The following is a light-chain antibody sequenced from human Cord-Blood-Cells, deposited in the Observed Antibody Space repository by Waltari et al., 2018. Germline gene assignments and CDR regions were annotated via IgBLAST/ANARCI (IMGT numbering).Light chain of an antibody. CDR2: DVS. J-gene: IGLJ3*02. CDR3: SSYTSSSTRV. Sequence: ALPRPAPGPGSPGQRTTIPCPGPSIAVVGLNYFSWYQQHPGKAPKLMIYDVSNRPSGVSNRFSGSKSGNTASLTISGLQAEDEADYYCSSYTSSSTRVFGGGTKLTVL. V-gene: IGLV2-14*03. CDR1: SIAVVGLNY.